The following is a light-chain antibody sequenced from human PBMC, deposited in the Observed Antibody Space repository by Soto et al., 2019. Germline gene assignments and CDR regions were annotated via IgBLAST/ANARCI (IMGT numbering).Light chain of an antibody. Sequence: EIVLTQSPATLSLSPGERATLSCRASQSVSSYLAWYQQKPGQAPRLLIYDASNRATGIPARFSGSWSGTDFTLTISSLEAEGFAVYYCQQRSNWPWTFGQGTKVEIK. CDR2: DAS. J-gene: IGKJ1*01. CDR1: QSVSSY. V-gene: IGKV3-11*01. CDR3: QQRSNWPWT.